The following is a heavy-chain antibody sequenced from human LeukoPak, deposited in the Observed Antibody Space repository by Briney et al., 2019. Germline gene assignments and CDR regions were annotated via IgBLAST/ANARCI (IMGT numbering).Heavy chain of an antibody. CDR1: GYRFTSYH. CDR3: ARAAGSYYLAFDY. CDR2: INPSGGST. Sequence: ASVKVSCKASGYRFTSYHMHWVRQAPGQGLEWMGIINPSGGSTNYAQKFQGRVTMTRDMSTSTVYMELSSLRSEDTAVYYCARAAGSYYLAFDYWGQGTLVTVSS. D-gene: IGHD1-26*01. V-gene: IGHV1-46*01. J-gene: IGHJ4*02.